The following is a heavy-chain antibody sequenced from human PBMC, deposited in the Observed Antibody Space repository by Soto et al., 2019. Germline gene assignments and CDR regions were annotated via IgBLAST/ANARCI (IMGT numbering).Heavy chain of an antibody. Sequence: QVQLVQSGAEVKKPGASVKVSCKASGYTFTGNFMHWVRQAPGQGLEWMGWINPNSGGTNYAQKFHGRVTKTRDMAISTAYMELSSLRSDDTAVYYCASNELRFLEWSSGYYYAIDVWGQGTTVTVSS. CDR1: GYTFTGNF. J-gene: IGHJ6*02. D-gene: IGHD3-3*01. CDR3: ASNELRFLEWSSGYYYAIDV. V-gene: IGHV1-2*02. CDR2: INPNSGGT.